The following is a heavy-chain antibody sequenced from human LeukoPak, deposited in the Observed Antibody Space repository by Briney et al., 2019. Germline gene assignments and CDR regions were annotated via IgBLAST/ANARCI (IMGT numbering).Heavy chain of an antibody. J-gene: IGHJ5*02. CDR2: INPSGSST. D-gene: IGHD4-23*01. Sequence: GASVKVSCKASGGTFSSYAISWVRQAPGQGLEWLGLINPSGSSTLYAQKFQGRVTMTRDMSTTTDYMELSSLRSEDTAVYYCARDTSVGDVAWWFDPWGQGTLVTVSS. CDR3: ARDTSVGDVAWWFDP. V-gene: IGHV1-46*01. CDR1: GGTFSSYA.